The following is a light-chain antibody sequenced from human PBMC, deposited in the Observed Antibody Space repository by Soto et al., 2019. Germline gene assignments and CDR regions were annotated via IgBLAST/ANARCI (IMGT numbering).Light chain of an antibody. J-gene: IGKJ4*01. CDR1: QSVSSN. Sequence: EIVLTQSPATLSLSPGERATLSCRASQSVSSNLVWFQQKPGQAPRLLIYDASTRASGIPARFSGSGSGTDFTLTISSLEPEDFAVYYCQQRVDWPITFGGGTKVEIK. V-gene: IGKV3-11*01. CDR3: QQRVDWPIT. CDR2: DAS.